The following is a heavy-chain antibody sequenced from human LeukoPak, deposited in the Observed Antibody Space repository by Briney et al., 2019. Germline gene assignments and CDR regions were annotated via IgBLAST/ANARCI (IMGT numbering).Heavy chain of an antibody. CDR2: ITGSGGAT. CDR3: AKDLSQFLVRGDFDH. D-gene: IGHD3-10*02. V-gene: IGHV3-23*01. CDR1: GFIYSKYA. Sequence: GGSLRLSCAASGFIYSKYAMSWVRQAPGKGLEWVSGITGSGGATYYAGSVKGRFTISRDNSKNTLYLQMNSLRAEDTAVYYCAKDLSQFLVRGDFDHWGQGTLVTVSS. J-gene: IGHJ5*02.